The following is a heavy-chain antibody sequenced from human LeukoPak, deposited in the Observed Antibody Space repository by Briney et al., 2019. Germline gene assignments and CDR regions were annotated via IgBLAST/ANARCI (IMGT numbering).Heavy chain of an antibody. CDR2: IHTNGDT. CDR3: ARGGASSLPFDS. J-gene: IGHJ4*02. Sequence: LETLSLTCTVSGDSITNYYWSWIRQPAEKGLQWIGRIHTNGDTNYNPSLKSRVTMSVDTSKNQFSLKLNSVSAADTAVYYCARGGASSLPFDSWGQGTLVTVSS. CDR1: GDSITNYY. V-gene: IGHV4-4*07. D-gene: IGHD6-13*01.